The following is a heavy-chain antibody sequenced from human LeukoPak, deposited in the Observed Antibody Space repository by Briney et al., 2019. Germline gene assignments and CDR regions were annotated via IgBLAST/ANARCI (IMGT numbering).Heavy chain of an antibody. CDR1: GYTFTIYG. Sequence: ASVTVSFMSSGYTFTIYGISGVRQAPGQGGEGMGWISAYNGNTNYTQKLQGRVTITTETTTSTDYMELRSLRSDDTAAYYCARGGIDIVVVPAALDYWGQGTLVTVSS. D-gene: IGHD2-2*01. CDR3: ARGGIDIVVVPAALDY. J-gene: IGHJ4*02. V-gene: IGHV1-18*01. CDR2: ISAYNGNT.